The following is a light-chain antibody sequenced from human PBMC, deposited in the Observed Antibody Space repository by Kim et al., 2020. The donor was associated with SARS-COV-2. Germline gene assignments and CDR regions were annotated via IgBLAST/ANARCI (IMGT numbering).Light chain of an antibody. J-gene: IGKJ2*01. CDR2: AAS. Sequence: EIVMTQSPATLSVSPGERATLSCRASQSVGINLAWYQQKPGQSPRLLIYAASTRATGIPARSSGSGSGTEFTLTISSLLSEDFAVYFCQQYHNGPLPYTFGQGTKLEI. CDR3: QQYHNGPLPYT. V-gene: IGKV3-15*01. CDR1: QSVGIN.